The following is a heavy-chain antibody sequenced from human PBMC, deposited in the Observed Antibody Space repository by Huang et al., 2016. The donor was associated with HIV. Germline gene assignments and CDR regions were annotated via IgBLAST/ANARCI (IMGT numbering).Heavy chain of an antibody. CDR2: ISASMCDT. V-gene: IGHV1-18*01. CDR1: AYTCTSYG. J-gene: IGHJ3*02. D-gene: IGHD3-22*01. Sequence: QIQLMQSGPELKPPGASVKVSCTASAYTCTSYGITWVRQARGRGPEWMGWISASMCDTEYAQKFQGRVTLTTDTSTNIAYMELRSLRSDDTAKYYCARDPKYHRIGYYRQRRGIDIWGQGTMVIVSS. CDR3: ARDPKYHRIGYYRQRRGIDI.